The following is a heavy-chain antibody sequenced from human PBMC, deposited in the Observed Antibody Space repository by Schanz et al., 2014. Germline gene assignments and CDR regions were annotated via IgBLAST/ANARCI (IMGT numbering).Heavy chain of an antibody. J-gene: IGHJ3*01. CDR3: AKINESDLSSPRHDAFDV. CDR2: IWYDGSNK. D-gene: IGHD2-21*02. V-gene: IGHV3-30*02. Sequence: VQLVESGGGLVQPRGSLRLSCAASGITFSGYSMNWVRQAPGKGLEWVPIIWYDGSNKYYADSVKGRFTISRDNSKNTLCLQKTSGRAEKRCVYFCAKINESDLSSPRHDAFDVWGQGTVVTVSS. CDR1: GITFSGYS.